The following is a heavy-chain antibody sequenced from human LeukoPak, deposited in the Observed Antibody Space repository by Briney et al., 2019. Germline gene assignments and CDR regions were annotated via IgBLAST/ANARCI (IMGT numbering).Heavy chain of an antibody. J-gene: IGHJ4*02. CDR1: GFTFDDDA. Sequence: GGSLRLSCAASGFTFDDDAMHWVRQAPGKGLEWVSGISWNRGFIGYAGSVKGRFTISRDDAKNSLYLEVNDLRPEDTAFYYCAKGRGFYSPDYWGQGTLVTVSP. V-gene: IGHV3-9*01. CDR2: ISWNRGFI. D-gene: IGHD3-22*01. CDR3: AKGRGFYSPDY.